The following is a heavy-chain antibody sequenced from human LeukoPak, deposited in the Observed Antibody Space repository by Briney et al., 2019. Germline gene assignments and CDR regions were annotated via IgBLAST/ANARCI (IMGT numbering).Heavy chain of an antibody. CDR2: TYYSGST. J-gene: IGHJ5*02. CDR1: GGSISSYY. CDR3: AREGEVLENWFDP. V-gene: IGHV4-59*01. D-gene: IGHD3-16*01. Sequence: SETLSLTCTVSGGSISSYYWSWIRQPPGKGLEWIGYTYYSGSTNYNPSLKSRVTISVDTSKNQFSLKLSSVTAADTAVYYCAREGEVLENWFDPWGQGTLVTVSS.